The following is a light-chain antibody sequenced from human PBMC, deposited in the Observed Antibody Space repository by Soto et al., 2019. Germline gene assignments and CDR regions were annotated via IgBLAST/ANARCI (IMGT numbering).Light chain of an antibody. CDR2: KAS. Sequence: DTQMTQSPSTLSASVGDRVTITCRASQGISSWLAWYQQKPGKAPKLLIYKASSLESGVPSWFSGSGSGTEFTLTISSLQPYDFATYYCQQYNSYSRTFGKGTKVEIK. V-gene: IGKV1-5*03. CDR1: QGISSW. J-gene: IGKJ1*01. CDR3: QQYNSYSRT.